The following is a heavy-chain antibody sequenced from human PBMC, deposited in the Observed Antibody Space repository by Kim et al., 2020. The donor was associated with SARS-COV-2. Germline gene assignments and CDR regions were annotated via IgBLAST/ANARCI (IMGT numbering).Heavy chain of an antibody. CDR1: GFTFSSYA. J-gene: IGHJ4*02. D-gene: IGHD2-21*02. CDR2: ISGSGGST. V-gene: IGHV3-23*01. Sequence: GGSLRLSCAASGFTFSSYAMSWVRQAPGKGLEWVSAISGSGGSTYYADSVKGRFTISRDNSKNTLYLQMNSLRAEDTAVYYCAKDPIAYCGGDCYPYYLDYWGQGTLVTVSS. CDR3: AKDPIAYCGGDCYPYYLDY.